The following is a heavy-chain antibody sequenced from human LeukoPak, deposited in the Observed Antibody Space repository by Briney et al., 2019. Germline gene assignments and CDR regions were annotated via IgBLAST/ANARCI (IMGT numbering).Heavy chain of an antibody. CDR1: GFTLRSYA. V-gene: IGHV3-23*01. CDR2: ITGGGGST. CDR3: AKSAAVTTAWFDP. D-gene: IGHD4-17*01. J-gene: IGHJ5*02. Sequence: GGSLRLSCAASGFTLRSYAMSWVRQASGKGLEWVSSITGGGGSTYYADSVKGRFTISRDDSKNTLCLQMNSLRAEDTAVYYCAKSAAVTTAWFDPWGQGTLLTVSS.